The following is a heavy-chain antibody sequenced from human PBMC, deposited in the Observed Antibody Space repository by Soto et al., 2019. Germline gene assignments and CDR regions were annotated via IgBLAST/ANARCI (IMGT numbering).Heavy chain of an antibody. CDR1: GGSISSSSYY. CDR2: IYYSGST. V-gene: IGHV4-39*01. D-gene: IGHD1-26*01. J-gene: IGHJ4*02. CDR3: ARLIISWELAYYFDY. Sequence: KSSETLSLTCTVSGGSISSSSYYWGWIRQPPGKGLEWIGSIYYSGSTYYNPSLKSRVTISVDTSKNQFSLKLSSVTAADTAVYYCARLIISWELAYYFDYWGQGTLVTVSS.